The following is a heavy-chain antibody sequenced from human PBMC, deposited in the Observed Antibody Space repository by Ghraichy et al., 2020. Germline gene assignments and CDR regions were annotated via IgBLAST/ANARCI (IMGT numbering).Heavy chain of an antibody. J-gene: IGHJ4*02. CDR2: ISSSSSTI. CDR3: ARDSLDYFDWSVDY. D-gene: IGHD3-9*01. V-gene: IGHV3-48*01. Sequence: GGSLRLSCAASGFTFSSYSMNWVRQAPGKGLEWVSYISSSSSTIYYADSVKGRFTISRDNAKNSLYLQMNSLRAEDTAVYYCARDSLDYFDWSVDYWGQGTLVTVSS. CDR1: GFTFSSYS.